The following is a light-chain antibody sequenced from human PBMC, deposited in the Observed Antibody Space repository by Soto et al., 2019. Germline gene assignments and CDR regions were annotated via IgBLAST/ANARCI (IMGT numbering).Light chain of an antibody. J-gene: IGKJ1*01. V-gene: IGKV3-15*01. CDR1: ESIGSN. CDR3: QQWIRWT. CDR2: GAS. Sequence: EIVMTQSPATLSVSPGDRATLSCRASESIGSNLAWWQQRPGQAPRLLIYGASTRAPGIPARFSGSGSETEFTLTIPSLQSEDFAIYYCQQWIRWTFGQGTRLEVK.